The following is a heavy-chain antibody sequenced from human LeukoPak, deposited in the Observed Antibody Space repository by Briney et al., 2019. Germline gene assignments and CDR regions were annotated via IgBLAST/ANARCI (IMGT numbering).Heavy chain of an antibody. J-gene: IGHJ4*02. Sequence: PGGSLRLSCAASGFTFSSYSMNWVRQAPGKGLEWVSYISSSSSTIYYADSVKGRFTISRDNAKNSLYLQMNSLRAEDTAVYYCARELCSSTSCYSRVFDYWGQGTLVTVSS. D-gene: IGHD2-2*01. CDR3: ARELCSSTSCYSRVFDY. CDR2: ISSSSSTI. CDR1: GFTFSSYS. V-gene: IGHV3-48*04.